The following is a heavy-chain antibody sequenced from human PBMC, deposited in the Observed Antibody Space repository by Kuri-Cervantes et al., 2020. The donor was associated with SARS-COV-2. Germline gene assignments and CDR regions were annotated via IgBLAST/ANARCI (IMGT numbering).Heavy chain of an antibody. V-gene: IGHV3-33*08. J-gene: IGHJ3*02. CDR3: ARDTAWAFDI. Sequence: GESLKISCAASGFTFSSYSMNWVRQAPGKGLEWVAVIWYDGSNKYYADSVKGRFTISRDNAKNLLYLQMNSLRDEDTAVYYCARDTAWAFDIWGQGRMVTVSS. CDR2: IWYDGSNK. CDR1: GFTFSSYS.